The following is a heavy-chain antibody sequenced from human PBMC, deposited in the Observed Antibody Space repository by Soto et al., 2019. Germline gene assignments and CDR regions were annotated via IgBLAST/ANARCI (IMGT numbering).Heavy chain of an antibody. CDR3: ARSNYDFWSGYYHPDY. CDR2: IWFDGSRK. V-gene: IGHV3-33*01. CDR1: GFSFSSYG. Sequence: QVQLVESGGGVVQPGRSLRLSCAASGFSFSSYGMHWVRQAPGKGLEWLAVIWFDGSRKNHADSVKGRFTISRDNSKNTLYLQMNSLRAEDTAVYYCARSNYDFWSGYYHPDYWGQGTLVTVSS. J-gene: IGHJ4*02. D-gene: IGHD3-3*01.